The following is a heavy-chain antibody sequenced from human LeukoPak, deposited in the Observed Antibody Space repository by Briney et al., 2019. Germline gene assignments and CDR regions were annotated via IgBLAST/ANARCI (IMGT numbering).Heavy chain of an antibody. CDR3: ARVFDS. J-gene: IGHJ4*02. Sequence: SETLSLACTVSGGSVYTSDYYWGWVRQPPGKGPEWIGDIFYTGKTNYNPSLKSRVSISIDTSKNQFSLKLTSVTAADTAVYYCARVFDSWGQGTLVTVSS. V-gene: IGHV4-39*07. CDR1: GGSVYTSDYY. CDR2: IFYTGKT.